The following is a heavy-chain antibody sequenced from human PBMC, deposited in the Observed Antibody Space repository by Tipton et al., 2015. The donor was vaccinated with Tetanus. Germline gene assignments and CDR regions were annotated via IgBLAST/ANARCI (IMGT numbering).Heavy chain of an antibody. J-gene: IGHJ5*02. Sequence: TLSLTCTVSGGSFRSGDHYWSWIRQPPGKGLEWIGYIYYSGNSDYNPSLKSRVTLPVDTSNNQFSLKLNSVTAADTAVYYCARRLIQNWFDPWGQGTLVTVSS. CDR3: ARRLIQNWFDP. V-gene: IGHV4-30-4*01. CDR1: GGSFRSGDHY. D-gene: IGHD2-8*01. CDR2: IYYSGNS.